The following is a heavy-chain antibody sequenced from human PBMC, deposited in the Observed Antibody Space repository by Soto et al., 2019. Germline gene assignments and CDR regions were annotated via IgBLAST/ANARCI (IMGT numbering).Heavy chain of an antibody. CDR2: IYHSGST. D-gene: IGHD1-26*01. J-gene: IGHJ4*02. V-gene: IGHV4-4*02. CDR3: ARSPRWELRLGDFDY. CDR1: GGSISSSNW. Sequence: SETLSLTCAVSGGSISSSNWWSWVRQSPGKGLEWIGEIYHSGSTNYNPSLKSRVTISVDKSKNQFSLKLSSVTAADTAVYYCARSPRWELRLGDFDYWGQGTLVTSPQ.